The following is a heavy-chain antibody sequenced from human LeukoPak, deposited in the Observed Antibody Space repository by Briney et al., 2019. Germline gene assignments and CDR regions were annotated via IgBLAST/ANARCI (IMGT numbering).Heavy chain of an antibody. Sequence: GGSLRLSCAASGFTFSSYWMSWVRQAPGKGLEWVANITQDGSEKYYVDSVKGRFTISRDNAKNSLYLQMNSLRAEDTAVYYCASVLLYCSGGSCYSAEYFQHWGQGTLVSVST. CDR1: GFTFSSYW. D-gene: IGHD2-15*01. V-gene: IGHV3-7*05. J-gene: IGHJ1*01. CDR3: ASVLLYCSGGSCYSAEYFQH. CDR2: ITQDGSEK.